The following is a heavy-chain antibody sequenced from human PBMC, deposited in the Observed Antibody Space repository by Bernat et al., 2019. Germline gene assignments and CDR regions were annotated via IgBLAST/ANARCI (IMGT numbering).Heavy chain of an antibody. CDR2: IKSKTDGGTT. V-gene: IGHV3-15*01. CDR3: TTDFWSGYYGAYDAFDI. D-gene: IGHD3-3*01. Sequence: EVQLVESGGGLVKPGGSLRLSCAASGFTFSNAWMSWVRQAPGKGLEWVGRIKSKTDGGTTDYAATVKGRFTISRDDSKNTLYLQMNSLKTEDTAVYYCTTDFWSGYYGAYDAFDIWGQGTMVTVSS. J-gene: IGHJ3*02. CDR1: GFTFSNAW.